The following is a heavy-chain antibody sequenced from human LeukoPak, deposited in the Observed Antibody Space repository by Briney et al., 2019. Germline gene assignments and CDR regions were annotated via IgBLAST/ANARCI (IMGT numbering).Heavy chain of an antibody. V-gene: IGHV1-2*02. CDR2: INPNSGGT. CDR3: ARAPYDFWSGYTLYYFDY. D-gene: IGHD3-3*01. Sequence: GASVKVSCKASGYTFTSYGISWVRQAPGQGLEWMGWINPNSGGTNYAQKFQGRVTMTRDTSISTAYMELSRLRSDDTAVYYCARAPYDFWSGYTLYYFDYWGQGTLVTVSS. CDR1: GYTFTSYG. J-gene: IGHJ4*02.